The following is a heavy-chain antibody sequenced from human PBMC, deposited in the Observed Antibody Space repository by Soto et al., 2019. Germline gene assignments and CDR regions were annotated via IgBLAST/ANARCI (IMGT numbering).Heavy chain of an antibody. D-gene: IGHD3-22*01. CDR1: GFTFSSYA. J-gene: IGHJ4*02. V-gene: IGHV3-23*01. Sequence: EVQLLESGGGLVQPGGSLRLSCAASGFTFSSYAMSWVRQAPGKGLEWVSAISGSGGSTYYADSVKGRFTISRDNSKNTQYLQMNSLRAEDTAVYYCANLESTMIVVVITGARYFDYWGQGTLVTVSS. CDR3: ANLESTMIVVVITGARYFDY. CDR2: ISGSGGST.